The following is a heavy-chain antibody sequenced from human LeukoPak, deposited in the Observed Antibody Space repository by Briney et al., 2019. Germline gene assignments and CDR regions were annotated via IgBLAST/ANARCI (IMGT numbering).Heavy chain of an antibody. J-gene: IGHJ4*02. V-gene: IGHV3-74*01. CDR3: AKDREVATIPPWMD. CDR1: GFTFSTYW. D-gene: IGHD5-12*01. CDR2: INNDGSTT. Sequence: GGSLRLSCAASGFTFSTYWMHWVRQLPGKGLVWVSRINNDGSTTTYADSVKGRFTISRDNSKNMLYLQMNSLRAEDTAKYYCAKDREVATIPPWMDWGQGTLVTVSS.